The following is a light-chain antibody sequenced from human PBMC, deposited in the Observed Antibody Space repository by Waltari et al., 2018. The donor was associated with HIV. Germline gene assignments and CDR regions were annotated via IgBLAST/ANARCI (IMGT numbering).Light chain of an antibody. CDR3: QQSDSLPYT. CDR1: QNIATF. V-gene: IGKV1-39*01. J-gene: IGKJ2*01. Sequence: DIQMTQSPSSLSAPVGDRVTITCRASQNIATFLNWYQQKPGKAPQLVISSATNLQSGVPSRFRGGGSGTDFTLTISTLQLEDIATYYCQQSDSLPYTFGPGTKLEIK. CDR2: SAT.